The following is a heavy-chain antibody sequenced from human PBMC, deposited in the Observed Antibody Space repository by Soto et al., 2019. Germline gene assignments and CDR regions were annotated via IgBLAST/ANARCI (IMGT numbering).Heavy chain of an antibody. CDR3: ARNGGRDYDILTGANWFDP. Sequence: SETLSLTCTVSGGSISSYYWSWIRQPPGKGLEWIGYIYYSGSTNYNPSLKSRVTISVDTSKNQFSLKLSSVTAADTAVYYCARNGGRDYDILTGANWFDPWGQGTLVTVSS. D-gene: IGHD3-9*01. CDR1: GGSISSYY. CDR2: IYYSGST. V-gene: IGHV4-59*01. J-gene: IGHJ5*02.